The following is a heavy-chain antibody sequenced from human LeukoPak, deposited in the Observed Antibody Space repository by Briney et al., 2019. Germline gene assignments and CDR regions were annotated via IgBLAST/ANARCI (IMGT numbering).Heavy chain of an antibody. J-gene: IGHJ4*02. Sequence: GGSLMLSCAASGFTFSGHWMSWVRQAPGKGLEWVANINQGGSDKYYVDSVKGRFTISRDNANNLLYLQMNSLRGEDTAVYYCTRDRSRAEDDWGQGTLVTVSS. CDR2: INQGGSDK. CDR1: GFTFSGHW. D-gene: IGHD1-14*01. CDR3: TRDRSRAEDD. V-gene: IGHV3-7*01.